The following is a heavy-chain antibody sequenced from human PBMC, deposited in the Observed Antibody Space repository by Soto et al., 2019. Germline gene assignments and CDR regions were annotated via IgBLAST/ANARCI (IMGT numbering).Heavy chain of an antibody. CDR2: INPNSGGT. CDR1: GYTFTGYY. V-gene: IGHV1-2*02. Sequence: ALVKVSCKASGYTFTGYYMHWVRQAPGQGLEWMGWINPNSGGTNYAQKFQGRVTMTRDTSISTAYMELSRLRSDDTAVYYCASHSDYGDYYFDYWGQGTLVTVSS. CDR3: ASHSDYGDYYFDY. D-gene: IGHD4-17*01. J-gene: IGHJ4*02.